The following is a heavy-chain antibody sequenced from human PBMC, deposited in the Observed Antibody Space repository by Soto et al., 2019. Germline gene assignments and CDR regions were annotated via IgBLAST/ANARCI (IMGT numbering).Heavy chain of an antibody. Sequence: GGSLRLSCAASGFTFSSYSMNWVRQAPGKGLEWVSYISSSSSTIYYADSVKGRFTISRDNAKNSLYLQMNSLRDEDTAVYYCARDPHIPKILAYGSGSYDYYGMDVWGQGTTVTVSS. V-gene: IGHV3-48*02. CDR2: ISSSSSTI. CDR1: GFTFSSYS. CDR3: ARDPHIPKILAYGSGSYDYYGMDV. D-gene: IGHD3-10*01. J-gene: IGHJ6*02.